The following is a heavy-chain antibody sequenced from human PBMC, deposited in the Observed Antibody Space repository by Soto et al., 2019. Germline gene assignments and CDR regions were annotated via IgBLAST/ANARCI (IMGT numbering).Heavy chain of an antibody. Sequence: GGSLRLSCVASGFTFSSYAMHWVRQAPGKGLEWVAVISYDGSNKYYADSVKGRFTISRDNSKNTLFLQMNSLRAEDTAVYYCARDTRQNFDYWGQGTLVTVSS. CDR2: ISYDGSNK. CDR1: GFTFSSYA. D-gene: IGHD3-3*01. V-gene: IGHV3-30-3*01. J-gene: IGHJ4*02. CDR3: ARDTRQNFDY.